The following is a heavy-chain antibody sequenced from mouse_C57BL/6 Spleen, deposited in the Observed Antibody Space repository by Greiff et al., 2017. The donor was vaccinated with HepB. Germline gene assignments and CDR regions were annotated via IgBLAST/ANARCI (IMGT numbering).Heavy chain of an antibody. CDR2: ISDGGSYT. CDR1: GFTFSSYA. CDR3: ARDRASYYGSSQYYFAY. J-gene: IGHJ2*01. V-gene: IGHV5-4*01. D-gene: IGHD1-1*01. Sequence: EVQLVESGGGLVKPGGSLKLSCAASGFTFSSYAMSWVRQTPEKRLEWVATISDGGSYTYYPDNVKGRFTISRDNAKNNLYLQMSHLKSEDTAMYYCARDRASYYGSSQYYFAYWGQGTTLTVSS.